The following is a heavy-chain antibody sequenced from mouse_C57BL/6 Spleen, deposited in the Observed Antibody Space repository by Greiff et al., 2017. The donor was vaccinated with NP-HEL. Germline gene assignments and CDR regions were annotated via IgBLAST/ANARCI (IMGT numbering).Heavy chain of an antibody. V-gene: IGHV1-80*01. J-gene: IGHJ4*01. CDR1: GYAFSSYW. CDR3: ARLNLDYAMDY. CDR2: IYPGDGDT. Sequence: QVHVKQSGAELVKPGASVKISCKASGYAFSSYWMNWVKQRPGKGLEWIGQIYPGDGDTNYNGKFKGKATLTADKSSSTAYMQLSSLTSEDSAVYFCARLNLDYAMDYWGQGTSVTVSS.